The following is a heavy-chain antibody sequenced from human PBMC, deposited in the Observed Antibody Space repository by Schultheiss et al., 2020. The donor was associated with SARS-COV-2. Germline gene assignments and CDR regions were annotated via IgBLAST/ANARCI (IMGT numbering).Heavy chain of an antibody. V-gene: IGHV4-59*12. D-gene: IGHD4-17*01. CDR1: GGSISSYY. J-gene: IGHJ4*02. CDR2: IYYSGST. CDR3: ARGPLYGDYVDY. Sequence: SETLSLTCAVYGGSISSYYWSWIRQPPGKGLEWIGYIYYSGSTYYNPSLKSRVTISVDRSKNQFSLKLSSVTAADTAVYYCARGPLYGDYVDYWGQGTLVTVSS.